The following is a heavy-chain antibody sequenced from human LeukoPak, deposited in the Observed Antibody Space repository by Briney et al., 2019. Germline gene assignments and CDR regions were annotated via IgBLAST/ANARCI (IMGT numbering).Heavy chain of an antibody. CDR1: GYTFTSYA. D-gene: IGHD2-2*01. CDR3: ARDQRYCSSTSCYLVGY. J-gene: IGHJ4*02. Sequence: ASVKVSCKASGYTFTSYATHWVRQAPGQRLEWMGWINAGNGNTKYSQKFQGRVTITRDTSASTAYMELSSLRSEDTAVYYCARDQRYCSSTSCYLVGYWGQGTLVTVSS. CDR2: INAGNGNT. V-gene: IGHV1-3*01.